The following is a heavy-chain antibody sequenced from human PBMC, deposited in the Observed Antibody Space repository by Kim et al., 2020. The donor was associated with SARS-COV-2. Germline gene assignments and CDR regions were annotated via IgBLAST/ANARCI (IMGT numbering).Heavy chain of an antibody. V-gene: IGHV1-18*04. J-gene: IGHJ6*02. CDR1: GYTFTSYG. CDR3: ARDITIFSRGYYGMDV. CDR2: ISAYNGNT. Sequence: ASVKVSCKASGYTFTSYGISWVRQAPGQGLEWMGWISAYNGNTNYAQKLQGRVTMTTDTSTSTAYMELRSLRSDDTAVYYCARDITIFSRGYYGMDVWGQGTTVTVSS. D-gene: IGHD3-9*01.